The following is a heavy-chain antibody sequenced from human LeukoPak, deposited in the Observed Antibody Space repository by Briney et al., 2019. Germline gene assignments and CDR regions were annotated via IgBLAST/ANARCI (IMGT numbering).Heavy chain of an antibody. J-gene: IGHJ4*02. CDR3: ARSGYYDSSGYFDY. V-gene: IGHV4-39*07. CDR2: MYHSGST. D-gene: IGHD3-22*01. Sequence: SETLSLTCTVSGGSISSSSYYWGWIRQPPGKGPEWIGSMYHSGSTNYNPSLKSRVTISVDTSKNQFFLKLSSVTAADTAVYYCARSGYYDSSGYFDYWGQGTLVTVSS. CDR1: GGSISSSSYY.